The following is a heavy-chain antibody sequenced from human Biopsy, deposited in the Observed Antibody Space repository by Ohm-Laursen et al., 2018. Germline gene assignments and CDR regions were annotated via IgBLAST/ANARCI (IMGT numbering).Heavy chain of an antibody. Sequence: SDTLSLTCPVSGDSISSYYWSWIRQPPGKGLQWIGYVYYTGSTDYNPSLQSRVTISVDTSKNHFSLRLRSVTPADTAIYYCARGMRSSGWPYFDSWGQGTLVTVSS. V-gene: IGHV4-59*07. CDR3: ARGMRSSGWPYFDS. J-gene: IGHJ4*02. CDR2: VYYTGST. D-gene: IGHD6-19*01. CDR1: GDSISSYY.